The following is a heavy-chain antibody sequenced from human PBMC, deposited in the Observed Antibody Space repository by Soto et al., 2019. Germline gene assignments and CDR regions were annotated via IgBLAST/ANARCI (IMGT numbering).Heavy chain of an antibody. CDR2: IYHSGST. D-gene: IGHD3-22*01. Sequence: KASETLSLTCTVSGGSISSGGYYWSWIRQHPGKGLEWIGYIYHSGSTYYNPSLKSRVTISVDTSKNQFSLKLSSVTAADTAVYYCARGGAHQYDSSGYLSPWGQGTLVTVSS. V-gene: IGHV4-31*03. CDR1: GGSISSGGYY. CDR3: ARGGAHQYDSSGYLSP. J-gene: IGHJ5*02.